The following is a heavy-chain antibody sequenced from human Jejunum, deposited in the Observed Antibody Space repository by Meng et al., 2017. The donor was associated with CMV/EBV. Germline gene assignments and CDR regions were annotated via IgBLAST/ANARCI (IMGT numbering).Heavy chain of an antibody. J-gene: IGHJ4*02. CDR3: ARLYCSGGSCYTIDY. V-gene: IGHV7-4-1*02. CDR1: GYTFTSYA. CDR2: IDTNTGNP. Sequence: VQLVQSGSEVKKPGAAVNVSCKASGYTFTSYAMNWVRQAPGQGLEWMGWIDTNTGNPTYAQGFTGRFVFSLDTSVSTAYLQISSLKAADTAVYYCARLYCSGGSCYTIDYWGQGTLVTVSS. D-gene: IGHD2-15*01.